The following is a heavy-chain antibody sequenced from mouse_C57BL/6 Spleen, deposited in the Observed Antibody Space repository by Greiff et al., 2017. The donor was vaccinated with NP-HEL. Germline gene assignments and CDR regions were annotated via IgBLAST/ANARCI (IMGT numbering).Heavy chain of an antibody. CDR2: INPNNGGT. D-gene: IGHD1-1*01. Sequence: EVQLQQSGPELVKPGASVKMSCKASGYTFTDYNMHWVKQSHGKSLEWIGYINPNNGGTSYNQKFKGKATLTVNKSSSTAYMELRSLTSEDSAVYYCAREGDGSSYVYWYFDVWGTGTTVTVSS. J-gene: IGHJ1*03. CDR3: AREGDGSSYVYWYFDV. CDR1: GYTFTDYN. V-gene: IGHV1-22*01.